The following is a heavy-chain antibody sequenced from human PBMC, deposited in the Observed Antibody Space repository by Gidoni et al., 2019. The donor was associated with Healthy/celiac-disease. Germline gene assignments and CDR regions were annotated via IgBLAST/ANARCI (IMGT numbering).Heavy chain of an antibody. CDR3: ARELELHYFDS. CDR2: INPSGGST. CDR1: GYTFTSYY. J-gene: IGHJ4*02. V-gene: IGHV1-46*03. D-gene: IGHD1-7*01. Sequence: VHLVHSGAEVKKPGASVKVSCKASGYTFTSYYLHWVRQAPGQGLEWMGIINPSGGSTSYALKFQDRVTMTSDTSTSTVYMELSGLRSEDTAVYYCARELELHYFDSWGQGTLVTVSS.